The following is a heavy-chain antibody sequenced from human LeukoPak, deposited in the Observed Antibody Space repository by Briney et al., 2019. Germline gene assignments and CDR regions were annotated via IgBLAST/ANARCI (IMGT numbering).Heavy chain of an antibody. CDR3: AKGFSTLWVNYFDD. D-gene: IGHD2-21*01. J-gene: IGHJ4*02. CDR1: GFTFSTHG. Sequence: GSLRLSCVASGFTFSTHGMHWVRQAPGQGLEWVAFIWHDGRSTYNEDSVKGRFTISRDTSENTVYMQMNSLRAEDTAVYYCAKGFSTLWVNYFDDWGEGTPVTVSS. V-gene: IGHV3-30*02. CDR2: IWHDGRST.